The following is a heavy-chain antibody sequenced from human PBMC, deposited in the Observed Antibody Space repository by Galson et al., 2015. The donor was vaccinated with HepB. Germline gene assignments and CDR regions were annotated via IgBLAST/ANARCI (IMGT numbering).Heavy chain of an antibody. V-gene: IGHV3-33*01. CDR1: GFTFSSYG. Sequence: SLRLSCAASGFTFSSYGMHWVRQAPGKGLEWVAVIWYDGSNKYYADSVKGRFTISRDNSKNTLYLQMNSLRAEDTAVYYCARDQNTAMPNFDYWGQGTLVTVSS. CDR3: ARDQNTAMPNFDY. D-gene: IGHD5-18*01. CDR2: IWYDGSNK. J-gene: IGHJ4*02.